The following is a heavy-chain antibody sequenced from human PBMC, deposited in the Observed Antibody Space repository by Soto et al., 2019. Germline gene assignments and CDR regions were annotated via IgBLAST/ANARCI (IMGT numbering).Heavy chain of an antibody. CDR1: GFTFDDYA. J-gene: IGHJ3*02. D-gene: IGHD2-15*01. CDR2: IKQDGSEK. CDR3: ARDIVVVVAALPAAAFDI. Sequence: GGSLRLSCAASGFTFDDYAMHWVRQAPGKGLEWVANIKQDGSEKYYVDSVKGRFTISRDNAKNSLYLQMNSLRAEDTAVYYCARDIVVVVAALPAAAFDIWGQGTMVTVSS. V-gene: IGHV3-7*03.